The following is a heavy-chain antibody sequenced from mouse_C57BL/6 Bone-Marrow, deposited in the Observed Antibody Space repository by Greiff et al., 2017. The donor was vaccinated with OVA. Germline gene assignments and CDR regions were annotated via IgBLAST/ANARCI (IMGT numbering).Heavy chain of an antibody. CDR1: GFSLTSYG. Sequence: QVQLQQSGPGLVQPSQSLSITCTVSGFSLTSYGVHWVRQPPGKGLEWLGVIWSGGSTDYNAAFISRLSISKDNSKSQVFFKMNSLQADDTAIYYCAKNALYDYDWFAYWGQGTLVTVSA. D-gene: IGHD2-4*01. J-gene: IGHJ3*01. CDR3: AKNALYDYDWFAY. V-gene: IGHV2-4*01. CDR2: IWSGGST.